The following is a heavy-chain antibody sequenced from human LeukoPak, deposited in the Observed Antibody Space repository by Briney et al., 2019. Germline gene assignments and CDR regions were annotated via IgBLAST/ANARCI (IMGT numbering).Heavy chain of an antibody. D-gene: IGHD1-26*01. J-gene: IGHJ4*02. V-gene: IGHV3-66*01. CDR1: GFTVTTNY. CDR2: IYSGGYT. Sequence: GGSLRLSCAASGFTVTTNYMTWVRRAPGKGLEWVSIIYSGGYTDYADSVKGRFTISRDNSKNTLDLQMNSLRAEDTAVYYCARRLEYSGSKGVFDYWGQGTLVTVSS. CDR3: ARRLEYSGSKGVFDY.